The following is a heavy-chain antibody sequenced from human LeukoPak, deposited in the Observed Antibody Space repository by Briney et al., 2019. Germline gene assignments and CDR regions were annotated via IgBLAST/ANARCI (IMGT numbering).Heavy chain of an antibody. J-gene: IGHJ3*02. CDR2: IYYSCST. Sequence: SETLSLTCTVSAGSISSSSYYWGWIRQPPGKGLEWVGSIYYSCSTYYNPSLKSRVTISVDTSNNQFSLKLSSVTAADTPLYYCARHEVVVGASRFSDAFDIWGQGTMVTVSS. V-gene: IGHV4-39*01. CDR3: ARHEVVVGASRFSDAFDI. CDR1: AGSISSSSYY. D-gene: IGHD2-15*01.